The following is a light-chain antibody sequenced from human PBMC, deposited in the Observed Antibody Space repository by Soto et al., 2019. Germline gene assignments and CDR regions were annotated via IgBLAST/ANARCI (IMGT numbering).Light chain of an antibody. CDR2: EVI. Sequence: LTQPPSVSGSPGQSVTISCTGTSSDVGKYDRVSWYQQPPGTAPKLIIYEVINRPSGVPARFSGSKSGNTASLTISGLQAEDEADYYCSSYMSTSRYVFGAGTKVTV. CDR3: SSYMSTSRYV. J-gene: IGLJ1*01. V-gene: IGLV2-18*02. CDR1: SSDVGKYDR.